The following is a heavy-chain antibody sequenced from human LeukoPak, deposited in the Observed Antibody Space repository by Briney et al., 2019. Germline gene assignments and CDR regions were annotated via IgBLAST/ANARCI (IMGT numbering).Heavy chain of an antibody. D-gene: IGHD1/OR15-1a*01. J-gene: IGHJ4*02. CDR2: IRAKVNGGTA. CDR3: CRQNTIFDF. CDR1: GFTFGDYA. V-gene: IGHV3-49*04. Sequence: GRSLRLSCTASGFTFGDYAMSWVRQAPGKGLEWVAFIRAKVNGGTAEYAASVQDGFTISRDDSKSIVYLQLDNLKTEDIGVYYCCRQNTIFDFWGQGALVTVSS.